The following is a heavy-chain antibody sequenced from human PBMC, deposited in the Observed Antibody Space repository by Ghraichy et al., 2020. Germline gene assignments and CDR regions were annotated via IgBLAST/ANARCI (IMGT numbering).Heavy chain of an antibody. CDR1: GFTFGGYW. CDR2: IKQDGSEK. V-gene: IGHV3-7*03. CDR3: ARMKTTVSTSNYDYYYMDG. Sequence: GGSLRLSCAASGFTFGGYWMGWVRQAPGKGLEWVANIKQDGSEKYYVDSVKGRFTISRDNAKNSLYLQMNSLRAEDTAVYYCARMKTTVSTSNYDYYYMDGWGQGTTVTVSS. J-gene: IGHJ6*03. D-gene: IGHD4-17*01.